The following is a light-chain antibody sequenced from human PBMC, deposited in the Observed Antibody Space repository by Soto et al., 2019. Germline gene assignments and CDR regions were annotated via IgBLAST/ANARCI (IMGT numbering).Light chain of an antibody. Sequence: EIVMTQSPATLSVSPGERVTLSCRASQNINTNLAWYQQKPGQAPRLLIYAAITRATGIPARFSGSGSGTEFTLTISSLQSEDFAVYYCQQYNNWPRTFGQGTKVDIK. CDR3: QQYNNWPRT. CDR2: AAI. CDR1: QNINTN. V-gene: IGKV3-15*01. J-gene: IGKJ1*01.